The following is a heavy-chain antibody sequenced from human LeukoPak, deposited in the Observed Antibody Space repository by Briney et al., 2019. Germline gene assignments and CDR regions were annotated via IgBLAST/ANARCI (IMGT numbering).Heavy chain of an antibody. CDR2: IIPIFGTA. CDR1: GGTFSSYA. CDR3: AVIVVVPAAIKPLFNY. V-gene: IGHV1-69*05. Sequence: ASVKVSCKASGGTFSSYAISWVRQAPGQGLEWMGGIIPIFGTANYAQKFQGRVTITTDESASTAYMELSSLRSEDTAVCYCAVIVVVPAAIKPLFNYWGQGTLVTVSS. D-gene: IGHD2-2*02. J-gene: IGHJ4*02.